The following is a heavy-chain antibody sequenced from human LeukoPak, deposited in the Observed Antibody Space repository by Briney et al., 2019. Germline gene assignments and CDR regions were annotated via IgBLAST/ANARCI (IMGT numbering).Heavy chain of an antibody. Sequence: SVKVSCKASGGTFSSYTISWVRQAPGEGLEWMGRIIPILGIANYAQRFQGRVTITADKSTSTAYMELSSLRSEDTAVYYCARDLGSGFIFTRPNWFDPWGQGTLVTVSS. V-gene: IGHV1-69*04. CDR1: GGTFSSYT. J-gene: IGHJ5*02. D-gene: IGHD6-19*01. CDR3: ARDLGSGFIFTRPNWFDP. CDR2: IIPILGIA.